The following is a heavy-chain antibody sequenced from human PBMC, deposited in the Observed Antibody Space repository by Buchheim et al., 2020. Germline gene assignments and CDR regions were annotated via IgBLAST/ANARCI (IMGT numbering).Heavy chain of an antibody. CDR3: AREGVYGGYADLDY. D-gene: IGHD5-12*01. Sequence: EVQLVESGGGLVQPGGFLRLSCAASGFPFSSYWMHWVRQAPGKGLVWVSRINSDGSSTIYADSVKGRFTVSRDNAKNTAYVELNSLRAEDTAVYYCAREGVYGGYADLDYWGQGTL. CDR2: INSDGSST. CDR1: GFPFSSYW. J-gene: IGHJ4*02. V-gene: IGHV3-74*01.